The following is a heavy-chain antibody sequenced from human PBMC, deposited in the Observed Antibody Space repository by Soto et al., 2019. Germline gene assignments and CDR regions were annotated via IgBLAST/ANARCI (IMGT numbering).Heavy chain of an antibody. J-gene: IGHJ4*02. CDR2: IYPGASDA. CDR3: ARETFIPAADHFDS. Sequence: HQVPGKGLEWMGTIYPGASDARYSPSFQGLVTMSADKSINTVYLRWSSLQASDSGIYFCARETFIPAADHFDSWGQGTPVTVSS. V-gene: IGHV5-51*07. D-gene: IGHD6-13*01.